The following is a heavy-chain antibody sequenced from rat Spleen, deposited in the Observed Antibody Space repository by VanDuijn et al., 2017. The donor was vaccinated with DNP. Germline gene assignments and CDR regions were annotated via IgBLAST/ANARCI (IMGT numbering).Heavy chain of an antibody. D-gene: IGHD3-6*01. CDR1: GFTFSNYG. CDR3: ASFNWPAP. V-gene: IGHV5S13*01. Sequence: EVQLVESGGDLVQPGRSLKLSCVASGFTFSNYGMAWVRQAPTKGLEWVASISASGGTTSYPDSVKGRFTISRDNAKSTLYLQMNSLRSEDTATYYCASFNWPAPWGQGTSVTVSS. J-gene: IGHJ4*01. CDR2: ISASGGTT.